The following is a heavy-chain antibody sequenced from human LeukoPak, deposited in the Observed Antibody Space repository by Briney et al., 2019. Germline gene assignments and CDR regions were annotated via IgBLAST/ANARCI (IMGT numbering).Heavy chain of an antibody. V-gene: IGHV4-34*01. CDR2: INHSGST. D-gene: IGHD4-17*01. Sequence: SETLSLTCAVYGGSYSGYYWSWIRQPAGKGLEWIGEINHSGSTNYNPSLKSRVTISVDTSKNQFSLKLSSVTAADTAVYYCARKTRSMTTVTPGKFDPWGQGTLVTVSS. J-gene: IGHJ5*02. CDR3: ARKTRSMTTVTPGKFDP. CDR1: GGSYSGYY.